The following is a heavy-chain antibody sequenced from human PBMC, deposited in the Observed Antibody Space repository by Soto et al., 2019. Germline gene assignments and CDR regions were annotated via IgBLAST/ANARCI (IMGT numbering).Heavy chain of an antibody. J-gene: IGHJ5*02. CDR1: GGSISSYY. CDR2: IYYSGST. CDR3: ARDVHSRFDP. D-gene: IGHD1-1*01. V-gene: IGHV4-59*01. Sequence: SETLSLTCTVSGGSISSYYWSWIRQPPGKGLEWIGYIYYSGSTNYNPSLKSRVTISVDTSKNQFSLKLSSVTAADTAVYYCARDVHSRFDPWGQGTLVTISS.